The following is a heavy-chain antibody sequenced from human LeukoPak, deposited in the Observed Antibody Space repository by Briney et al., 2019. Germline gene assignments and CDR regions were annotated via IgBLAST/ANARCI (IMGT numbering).Heavy chain of an antibody. J-gene: IGHJ6*03. CDR2: MNPNSGNT. V-gene: IGHV1-8*01. CDR1: GYTFTSYD. Sequence: ASVKVSCKASGYTFTSYDINWVRQATGQGLEWMGWMNPNSGNTGYAQKFQGRVTMTRNTSISTAYMELSSLRSEDTAVYYCARARSSSKRNYYYYYMDVWGKGTTVTVSS. CDR3: ARARSSSKRNYYYYYMDV. D-gene: IGHD6-13*01.